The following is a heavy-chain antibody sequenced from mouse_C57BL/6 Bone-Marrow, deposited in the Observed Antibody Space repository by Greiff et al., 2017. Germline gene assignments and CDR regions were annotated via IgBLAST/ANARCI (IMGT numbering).Heavy chain of an antibody. CDR1: GYTFTSYW. V-gene: IGHV1-69*01. CDR2: IDPSDSYT. Sequence: QVQLQQPGAELVMPGASVKLSCKASGYTFTSYWMHWVKQRPGQGLEWIGEIDPSDSYTNYNQKFKGKSTLTVDKSSSTAYMQLSSLTPEDSAVYYCAREGLWDTGFAYWGQGTLVTVSA. D-gene: IGHD4-1*01. J-gene: IGHJ3*01. CDR3: AREGLWDTGFAY.